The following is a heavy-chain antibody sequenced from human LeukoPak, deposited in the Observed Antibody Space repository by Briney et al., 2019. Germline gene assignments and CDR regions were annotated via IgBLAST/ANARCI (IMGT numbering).Heavy chain of an antibody. CDR2: ISGGGGST. V-gene: IGHV3-23*01. J-gene: IGHJ6*03. Sequence: GGSLRLSCAPSGFTFSTYAMSWFRQAQGKGLEWVSAISGGGGSTYYADSVKGRFTISRDNSKNTLYLQMNSLRAEDTAVYYCAKGSDTYYDFWSGATIYYYYMDVWGKGTTVTVSS. D-gene: IGHD3-3*01. CDR1: GFTFSTYA. CDR3: AKGSDTYYDFWSGATIYYYYMDV.